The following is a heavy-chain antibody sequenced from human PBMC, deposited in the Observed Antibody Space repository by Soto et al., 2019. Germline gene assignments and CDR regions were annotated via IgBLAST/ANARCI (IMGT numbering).Heavy chain of an antibody. J-gene: IGHJ4*02. V-gene: IGHV3-23*01. CDR2: ISGSGDNT. D-gene: IGHD2-8*02. Sequence: GGSLRLSCAASKVTFSTYAMTWVRQAPGKGLEWVSDISGSGDNTYYADSVKGRFTISRDNSKSTLYLQMNSLRAEDTAVYYCAKDMVHCTGTRCARYFEKWGPGSLVTVSS. CDR1: KVTFSTYA. CDR3: AKDMVHCTGTRCARYFEK.